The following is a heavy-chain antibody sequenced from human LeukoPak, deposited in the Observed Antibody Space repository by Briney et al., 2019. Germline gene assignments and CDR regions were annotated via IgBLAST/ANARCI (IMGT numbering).Heavy chain of an antibody. V-gene: IGHV5-51*01. J-gene: IGHJ3*02. CDR1: GYSFTSYW. Sequence: GESLKISCKGSGYSFTSYWIGWVRQMPGKGLEWMGIIYPADSDTRYSPSFQGQVTISADKSISTAYLQWSSLKASDTAMYYCARPYCSGGSCYHSDTFDIWGQGTVVTVSS. CDR2: IYPADSDT. D-gene: IGHD2-15*01. CDR3: ARPYCSGGSCYHSDTFDI.